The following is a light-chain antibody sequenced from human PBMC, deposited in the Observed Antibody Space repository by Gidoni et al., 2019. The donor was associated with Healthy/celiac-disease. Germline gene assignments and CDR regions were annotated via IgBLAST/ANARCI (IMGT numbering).Light chain of an antibody. V-gene: IGKV3-15*01. CDR2: GAS. J-gene: IGKJ5*01. Sequence: EIVMTHSPATLSVSPGERATLSCRASQSVSSNLSWYQQKPGQAPRLLLYGASTRPPGIPARFSGSGSGTEFTLPISSLQSEDFAVYYCQQYNNWPLTFXQXTRLEIK. CDR1: QSVSSN. CDR3: QQYNNWPLT.